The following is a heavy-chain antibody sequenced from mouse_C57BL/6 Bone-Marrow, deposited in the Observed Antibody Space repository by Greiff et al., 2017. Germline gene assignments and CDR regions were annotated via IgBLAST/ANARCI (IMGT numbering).Heavy chain of an antibody. J-gene: IGHJ3*01. CDR3: ATSSGYRFAY. V-gene: IGHV1-50*01. CDR2: IDPSDSYT. CDR1: GYTFTSYW. Sequence: QVQLQQPGAELVKPGASVKLSCKASGYTFTSYWMQWVKQRPGQGLEWIGEIDPSDSYTNYNQKFKGKATLTVDTSSSTAYIQLSSLTSEDSAVYYCATSSGYRFAYWGQGTLVTVSA. D-gene: IGHD3-2*02.